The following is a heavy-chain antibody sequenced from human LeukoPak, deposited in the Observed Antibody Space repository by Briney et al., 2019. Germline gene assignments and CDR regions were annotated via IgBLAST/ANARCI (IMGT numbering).Heavy chain of an antibody. D-gene: IGHD3-3*01. CDR3: ARKAIFAYGMDV. J-gene: IGHJ6*02. Sequence: GGSLRLSCAASGFTFSSYEMNWVRQAPGKGLEWVSYISRSGSTIYYAASVKGRFTISRDNAKNSLYLQMNSLRAEDTAVYYCARKAIFAYGMDVWGQGTTVTVS. V-gene: IGHV3-48*03. CDR2: ISRSGSTI. CDR1: GFTFSSYE.